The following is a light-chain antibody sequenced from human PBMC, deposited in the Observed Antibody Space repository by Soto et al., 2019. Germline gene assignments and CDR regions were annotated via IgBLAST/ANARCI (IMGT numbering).Light chain of an antibody. CDR3: QQYNSWPPLYT. CDR2: GAS. V-gene: IGKV3-15*01. J-gene: IGKJ2*01. CDR1: QSVSSN. Sequence: EKVMTQSPATLSMSPGERATLSCRASQSVSSNLAWYQQKPGQAPRLLIYGASTRATGIPTRFSGSVSGTEFTLTISSLQSEDSAVYYCQQYNSWPPLYTFGQGTKLEIK.